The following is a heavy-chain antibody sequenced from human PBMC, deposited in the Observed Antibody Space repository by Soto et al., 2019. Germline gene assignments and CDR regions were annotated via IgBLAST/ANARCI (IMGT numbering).Heavy chain of an antibody. Sequence: PSETLSLTCAVSGGSFTSNNWWTWVRQPPGQGLEWIGEIYRTGSTNYNPSLKSRVTISLDKSENQFSLKVASLTAAETAVYYCASRDPENSVDYWGQGTLVTVSS. CDR1: GGSFTSNNW. CDR2: IYRTGST. V-gene: IGHV4-4*02. CDR3: ASRDPENSVDY. D-gene: IGHD1-26*01. J-gene: IGHJ4*02.